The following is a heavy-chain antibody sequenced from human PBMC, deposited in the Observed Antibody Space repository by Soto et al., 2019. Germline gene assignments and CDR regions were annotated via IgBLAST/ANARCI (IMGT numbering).Heavy chain of an antibody. CDR1: GFTFNNYA. CDR2: TSFDGSKK. V-gene: IGHV3-30-3*01. Sequence: QVQLVESGGGVVQPGRSLRLSCAASGFTFNNYAMHWVRQAPGKGLEWVAVTSFDGSKKYYADSVKGRFTISRDNSKNTLYLQMNNLGAEDTDVYYCARDVNYGDYFSYAFDMWGQGTMVTVSS. CDR3: ARDVNYGDYFSYAFDM. D-gene: IGHD4-17*01. J-gene: IGHJ3*02.